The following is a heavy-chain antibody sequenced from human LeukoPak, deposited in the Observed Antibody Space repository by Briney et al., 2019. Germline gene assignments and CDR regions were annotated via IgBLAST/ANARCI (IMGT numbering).Heavy chain of an antibody. J-gene: IGHJ4*02. Sequence: GGSLRLSFAASGFTFSNAWVSWVRQAPGKGVEWVGRIKSKTDGGTTDYAAPVKGRFTISRDDSKNTLYLQMNSLKTEDTAVYYCTTHGYSGSYYVEYWGQGTLVTVPS. D-gene: IGHD1-26*01. CDR1: GFTFSNAW. CDR2: IKSKTDGGTT. V-gene: IGHV3-15*01. CDR3: TTHGYSGSYYVEY.